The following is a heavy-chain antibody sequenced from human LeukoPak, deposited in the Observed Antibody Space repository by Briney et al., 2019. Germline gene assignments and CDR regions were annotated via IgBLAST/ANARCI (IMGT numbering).Heavy chain of an antibody. D-gene: IGHD2-2*01. CDR3: ARDPSYCSSTSCPEPDWYFDL. V-gene: IGHV1-2*02. Sequence: ASVKVSCKASGYTFTGYYMHWVRQAPGQGLEWMGWINANSGGTKYAQKFQGRVTMTRDTSISTAYMELSRLRSDDTAVYYCARDPSYCSSTSCPEPDWYFDLWGRGTLVTVSS. CDR1: GYTFTGYY. CDR2: INANSGGT. J-gene: IGHJ2*01.